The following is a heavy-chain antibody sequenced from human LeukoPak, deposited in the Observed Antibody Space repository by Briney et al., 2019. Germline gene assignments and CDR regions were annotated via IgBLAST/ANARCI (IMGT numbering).Heavy chain of an antibody. CDR2: VRDNGEN. J-gene: IGHJ3*02. CDR1: GGSINAYY. D-gene: IGHD5-18*01. V-gene: IGHV4-59*08. CDR3: ARQPANTAAFDI. Sequence: SETLSLTCTVSGGSINAYYWSWIRQPPGKGLEWIAYVRDNGENNYNPSLKSRVAISVDTANNQISLRLNFVTAADTAIYYCARQPANTAAFDICDLGTMVTVSS.